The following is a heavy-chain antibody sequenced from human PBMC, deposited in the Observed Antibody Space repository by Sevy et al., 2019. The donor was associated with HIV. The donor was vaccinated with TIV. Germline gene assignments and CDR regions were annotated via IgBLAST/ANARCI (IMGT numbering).Heavy chain of an antibody. CDR1: GFTFSSYG. CDR2: ISYDGSKK. Sequence: GGSLRLSCAASGFTFSSYGMHWVRQAPGKGLEWVTVISYDGSKKNYADSVKGRFPISRDNSKNTIYLQMNSLRPEDTAVYYCAKDGRRGNLNPGLHWGQGTLVTVSS. V-gene: IGHV3-30*18. D-gene: IGHD1-26*01. CDR3: AKDGRRGNLNPGLH. J-gene: IGHJ4*02.